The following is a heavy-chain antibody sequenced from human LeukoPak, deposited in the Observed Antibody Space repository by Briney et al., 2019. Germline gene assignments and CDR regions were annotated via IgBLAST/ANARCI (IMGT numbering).Heavy chain of an antibody. Sequence: GGSLRLSCAASGFIFSHYGMHWVRQAPGKGLEWVAVIWSDGSNRFYAGSVKGPFTISRDNAQNTVFLQINSLRAEDTAMYDCARDAQRGFDYSNSLRYWGQGTLVTVSS. CDR1: GFIFSHYG. V-gene: IGHV3-33*01. J-gene: IGHJ4*01. CDR2: IWSDGSNR. D-gene: IGHD4-11*01. CDR3: ARDAQRGFDYSNSLRY.